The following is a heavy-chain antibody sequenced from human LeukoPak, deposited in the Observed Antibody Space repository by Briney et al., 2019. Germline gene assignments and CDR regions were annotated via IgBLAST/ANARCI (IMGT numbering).Heavy chain of an antibody. Sequence: GGSLRLSCAASGFTFSSSAMSWVRQAPGKGLEWVSSISARGISTYYADSVKGRFTISRDNSKNTLYLQMNSLRGDDIGVYYCAKSFDFSNGHSPILTPFDSWGQGSLVIVSS. D-gene: IGHD3-3*01. CDR2: ISARGIST. V-gene: IGHV3-23*01. J-gene: IGHJ4*02. CDR3: AKSFDFSNGHSPILTPFDS. CDR1: GFTFSSSA.